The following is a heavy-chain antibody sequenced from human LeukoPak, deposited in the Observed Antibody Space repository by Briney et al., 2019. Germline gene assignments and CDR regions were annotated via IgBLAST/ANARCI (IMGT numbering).Heavy chain of an antibody. CDR1: GFTVSSNY. J-gene: IGHJ4*02. CDR3: ARDVPNYYDTTGYLDY. CDR2: IYSGGST. Sequence: GGSLRLSCAASGFTVSSNYMSWVRQAPGKGLEWVSVIYSGGSTDYADSVKGRFSISRDNSKNTLYLQMNSLRAEDTAVYYCARDVPNYYDTTGYLDYWGQGTLVTVSS. V-gene: IGHV3-66*01. D-gene: IGHD3-22*01.